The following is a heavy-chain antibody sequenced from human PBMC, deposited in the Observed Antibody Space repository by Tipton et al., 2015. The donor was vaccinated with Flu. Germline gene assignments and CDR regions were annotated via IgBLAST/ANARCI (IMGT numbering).Heavy chain of an antibody. CDR2: IYPGDSDT. CDR1: GYSFTNYW. CDR3: VGALGYCSSTSCFDY. J-gene: IGHJ4*02. Sequence: QLVQSGAEVKKPGESLKISCKGSGYSFTNYWIGWVRQMPGKGLEWMGIIYPGDSDTRYGPSFQGQSTISADKSISTAYLQWSSLKASDTAMYYCVGALGYCSSTSCFDYWGQGTLVTVSS. V-gene: IGHV5-51*03. D-gene: IGHD2-2*01.